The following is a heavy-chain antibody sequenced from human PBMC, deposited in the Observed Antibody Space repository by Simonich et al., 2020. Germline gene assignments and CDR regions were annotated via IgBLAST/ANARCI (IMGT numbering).Heavy chain of an antibody. J-gene: IGHJ6*03. V-gene: IGHV3-7*01. D-gene: IGHD7-27*01. CDR2: IKQDGSEK. CDR3: ARDGLGTAYYYYMDV. Sequence: EVQLVESGGGLVQPGGSLRLSCAASGFTFSSYWMSWVRQAPGKGLGWVANIKQDGSEKYYVDSVKGRFTISGDNAKNSLYLQMNGLRAEDTAVYYCARDGLGTAYYYYMDVWGKGTTVTVSS. CDR1: GFTFSSYW.